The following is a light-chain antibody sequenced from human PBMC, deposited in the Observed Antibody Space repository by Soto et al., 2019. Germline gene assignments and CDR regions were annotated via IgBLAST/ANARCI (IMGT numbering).Light chain of an antibody. CDR2: VAS. CDR1: QSVSAGY. CDR3: QQYGGSPT. J-gene: IGKJ1*01. V-gene: IGKV3-20*01. Sequence: EIVLTQSPGTLSLSPGERATLSWRASQSVSAGYLAWYQQRPGQAPRLLIYVASNRAPGIPDRFSGSGSGTDFTLTISRLEPEDSAVYYCQQYGGSPTFGQGTKVDIK.